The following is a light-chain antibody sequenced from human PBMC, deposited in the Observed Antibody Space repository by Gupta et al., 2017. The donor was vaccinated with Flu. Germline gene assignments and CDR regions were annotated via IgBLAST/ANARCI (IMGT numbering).Light chain of an antibody. J-gene: IGKJ4*01. Sequence: DIVMTQSPDSLAVSLGERATINCKSSQSVLYNSNNKNYLAWFQQKPGQPPKLLIYWASTRESGVPDRFSGSGSGTDFILTISSLQAEDVAVYYCQQYYRTPLTFGGGTKVEIK. CDR3: QQYYRTPLT. CDR2: WAS. V-gene: IGKV4-1*01. CDR1: QSVLYNSNNKNY.